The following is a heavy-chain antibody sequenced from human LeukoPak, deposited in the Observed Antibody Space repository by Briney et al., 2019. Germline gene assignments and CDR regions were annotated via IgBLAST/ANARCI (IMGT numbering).Heavy chain of an antibody. D-gene: IGHD2-2*02. CDR3: ARDCSSSSCYRSGFDP. CDR2: INSDGSST. V-gene: IGHV3-74*01. Sequence: PGGSLRLSCAASGFTFSSYWMLWVRQAPGKGLVWVSRINSDGSSTNYADSVKGRFTISRDNAKNTLYLQMNSLRAEDTAMYYCARDCSSSSCYRSGFDPWGQGTLVTVSS. CDR1: GFTFSSYW. J-gene: IGHJ5*02.